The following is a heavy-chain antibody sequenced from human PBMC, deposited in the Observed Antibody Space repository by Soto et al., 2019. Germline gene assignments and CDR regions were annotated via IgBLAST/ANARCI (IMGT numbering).Heavy chain of an antibody. CDR1: GDSVSSNSAA. D-gene: IGHD2-21*02. V-gene: IGHV6-1*01. CDR2: AYYRSQWYY. J-gene: IGHJ6*02. CDR3: TKQKGDSRTYNGMHV. Sequence: QVQLQQSGPGLVKPSQTLSLTCAISGDSVSSNSAAWNWIRQSPSRGLEWLGRAYYRSQWYYDSAVSVRSRITVIPDTSKNQFSLQLNSVTPEDTAVYYCTKQKGDSRTYNGMHVWGQGTTVTVSS.